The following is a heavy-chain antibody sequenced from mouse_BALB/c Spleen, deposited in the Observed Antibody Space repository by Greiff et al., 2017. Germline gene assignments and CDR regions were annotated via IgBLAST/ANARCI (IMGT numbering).Heavy chain of an antibody. D-gene: IGHD2-1*01. CDR1: GFSLTRYG. V-gene: IGHV2-9*02. CDR2: IWAGGST. J-gene: IGHJ4*01. Sequence: VKVVESGPGLVAPSQSLSITCTVSGFSLTRYGVHWVRQPPGKGLEWLGVIWAGGSTNYNSALMSRLSISKDNSKSQVFLKMNSLQTDDTAMYYCARAGNYPLYAMDYWGQGTSVTVSS. CDR3: ARAGNYPLYAMDY.